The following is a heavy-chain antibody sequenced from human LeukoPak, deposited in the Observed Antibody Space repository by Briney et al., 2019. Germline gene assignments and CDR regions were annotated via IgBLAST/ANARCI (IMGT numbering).Heavy chain of an antibody. Sequence: SETLSLTCAVYGGSFSGYYWSWIRQPPGKGLEWIGEINHSGSTNYNPSLKSRVTISVDTSKNQFSLKLSSVTAADTAVYYCARTLEYSSSPPDYWGQGTLVTASS. D-gene: IGHD6-6*01. CDR1: GGSFSGYY. CDR3: ARTLEYSSSPPDY. V-gene: IGHV4-34*01. J-gene: IGHJ4*02. CDR2: INHSGST.